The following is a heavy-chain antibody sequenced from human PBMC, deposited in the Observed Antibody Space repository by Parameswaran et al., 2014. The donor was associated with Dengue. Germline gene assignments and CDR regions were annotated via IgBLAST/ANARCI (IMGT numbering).Heavy chain of an antibody. D-gene: IGHD2-2*01. CDR2: INPNTGGT. CDR3: ARDLEGIVVVPAFLLDY. V-gene: IGHV1-2*02. Sequence: VRQMPGKGLEWMGWINPNTGGTNYARNFQGRVTMTRATSTSTAYMELSRLRSDDTAMYYCARDLEGIVVVPAFLLDYWGQGTLVTVSS. J-gene: IGHJ4*02.